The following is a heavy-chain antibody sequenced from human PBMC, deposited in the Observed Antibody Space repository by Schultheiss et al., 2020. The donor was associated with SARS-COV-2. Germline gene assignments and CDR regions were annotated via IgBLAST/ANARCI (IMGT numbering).Heavy chain of an antibody. V-gene: IGHV2-5*02. D-gene: IGHD2-8*01. CDR1: GFSLSTSGVG. CDR3: AHTLRAIDCTNGVCYSRYGMDV. J-gene: IGHJ6*02. CDR2: IYWDDDK. Sequence: SGPTLVKPTQTLTLTCTFSGFSLSTSGVGVGWIRQPPGKALEWLALIYWDDDKRYSPSLKSRLTITKDTSKNQVVLTMTNMDPVDTATYYCAHTLRAIDCTNGVCYSRYGMDVWGQGTTVTVSS.